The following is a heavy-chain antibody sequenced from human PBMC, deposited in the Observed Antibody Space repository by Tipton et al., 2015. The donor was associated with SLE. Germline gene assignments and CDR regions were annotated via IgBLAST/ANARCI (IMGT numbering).Heavy chain of an antibody. Sequence: LRLSCTVSGGSISSGDYYWSWIRQPPGKGLEWIGYIYTSGSTNYNPSLKSRVTISVDKSKNQFSLKLSSVTAADTAVYYCARSGPPTLRDRLLGAFDIWGQGTLVTVSS. V-gene: IGHV4-30-4*01. CDR3: ARSGPPTLRDRLLGAFDI. D-gene: IGHD3-22*01. J-gene: IGHJ3*02. CDR2: IYTSGST. CDR1: GGSISSGDYY.